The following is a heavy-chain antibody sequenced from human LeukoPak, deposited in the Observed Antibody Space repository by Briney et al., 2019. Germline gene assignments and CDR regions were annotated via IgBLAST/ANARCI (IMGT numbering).Heavy chain of an antibody. CDR1: GGSFSGYY. V-gene: IGHV4-34*01. D-gene: IGHD4-11*01. Sequence: TPSETLSLTCAVYGGSFSGYYWSWIRQPPGKGLEWIGEINHSGSTNYNPSLKSRVTISVDTSKNQFSLKLSSVTAADTAVYYCARGKGTVTTHWGQGTLVTVSS. CDR2: INHSGST. J-gene: IGHJ4*02. CDR3: ARGKGTVTTH.